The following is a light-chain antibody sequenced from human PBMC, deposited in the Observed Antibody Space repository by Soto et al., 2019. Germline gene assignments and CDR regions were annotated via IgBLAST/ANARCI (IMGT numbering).Light chain of an antibody. CDR3: SSYISMIVRV. Sequence: QSALTQPASVSGSPGQSITISCTGTSSDVGGYDFVSWYQHHPGKAPRLIIYQVSNRPSGVSNRFSGSKSGNTASLTISGLHPEDEADYYCSSYISMIVRVFGGGTKVTVL. CDR1: SSDVGGYDF. V-gene: IGLV2-14*01. CDR2: QVS. J-gene: IGLJ3*02.